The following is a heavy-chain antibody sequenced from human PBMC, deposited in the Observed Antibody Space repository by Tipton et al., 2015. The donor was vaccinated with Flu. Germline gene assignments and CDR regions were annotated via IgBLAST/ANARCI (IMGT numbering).Heavy chain of an antibody. D-gene: IGHD2-8*01. CDR3: ARETNGFFDY. Sequence: SLRLSCAASGFTVSSNYMSWVRQAPGKGLEWVAVIWYDGSNKYYADSVKGRFTISRDNSKNTLYLQMNSLRAEDTAVYYCARETNGFFDYWGQGTLVTVSS. V-gene: IGHV3-33*08. CDR2: IWYDGSNK. CDR1: GFTVSSNY. J-gene: IGHJ4*02.